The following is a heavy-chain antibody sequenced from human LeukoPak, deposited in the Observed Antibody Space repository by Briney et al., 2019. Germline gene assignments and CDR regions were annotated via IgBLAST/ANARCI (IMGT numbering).Heavy chain of an antibody. D-gene: IGHD5-12*01. V-gene: IGHV4-59*08. J-gene: IGHJ4*01. Sequence: SETLSLTSTLPGDSPRIYYSSWISRRPGEGLELIGYIFYTGSTSYNPSLKSRVTISLDTSKSQFSLRLTSVTAADTAVYYCASHGSSGHDPLTWGQGTLVTVSS. CDR1: GDSPRIYY. CDR3: ASHGSSGHDPLT. CDR2: IFYTGST.